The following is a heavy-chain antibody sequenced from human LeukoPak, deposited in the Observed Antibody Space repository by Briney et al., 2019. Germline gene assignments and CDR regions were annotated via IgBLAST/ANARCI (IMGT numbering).Heavy chain of an antibody. CDR2: IDKKDKGYATAT. D-gene: IGHD1-26*01. V-gene: IGHV3-73*01. Sequence: GGSLRLSCAASGFTFSGSAIHWVRQSSGKGLEWVGQIDKKDKGYATATAYAASVKGRFTISRDDSINTAYLQMKSLKTEDTALYYCTRDSGTYNCFDPWGQGTLVTVCS. CDR1: GFTFSGSA. CDR3: TRDSGTYNCFDP. J-gene: IGHJ5*02.